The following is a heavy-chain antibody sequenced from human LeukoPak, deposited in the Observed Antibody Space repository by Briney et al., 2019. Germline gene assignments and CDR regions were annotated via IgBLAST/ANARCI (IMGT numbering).Heavy chain of an antibody. CDR2: IDHRGNT. CDR3: ARGYGPGY. CDR1: GDSISSTNW. J-gene: IGHJ4*02. D-gene: IGHD4-17*01. V-gene: IGHV4-4*02. Sequence: SETLSLTRAVSGDSISSTNWWNWVRQPPGKGLEWIGEIDHRGNTNYNPSLKSRVTISVDRSKNQFSLQLTSVTAADTAVYYCARGYGPGYWGRGTLVTVSA.